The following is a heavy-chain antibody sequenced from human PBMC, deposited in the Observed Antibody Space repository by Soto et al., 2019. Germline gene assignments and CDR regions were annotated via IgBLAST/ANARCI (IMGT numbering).Heavy chain of an antibody. CDR2: ISHGGNT. V-gene: IGHV4-30-2*01. CDR3: ARTSYDILTGRLDAFDI. CDR1: GGSINNGGYS. D-gene: IGHD3-9*01. J-gene: IGHJ3*02. Sequence: QLQLQESGSRLVRPSQTLPLTCAVSGGSINNGGYSWSWLRQPPGKGLEWIGYISHGGNTYYNPSLRSRVIMSIDKSKNHFSLGLKSVPAADTATFYCARTSYDILTGRLDAFDIWGQGTMVTVSS.